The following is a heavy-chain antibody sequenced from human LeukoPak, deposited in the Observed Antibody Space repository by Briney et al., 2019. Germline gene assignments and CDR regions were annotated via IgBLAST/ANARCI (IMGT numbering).Heavy chain of an antibody. CDR2: ISGSGGST. V-gene: IGHV3-23*01. CDR1: GFTFSSYA. J-gene: IGHJ4*02. Sequence: GGSLRLSCAASGFTFSSYAMSWVRQAPGKGLERVSAISGSGGSTYYADSVKGRFTISRDNSKNTLYLQMNSLRAEDTAVYYCAAQADYYYDSSYIDYWGQGTLVTVSS. D-gene: IGHD3-22*01. CDR3: AAQADYYYDSSYIDY.